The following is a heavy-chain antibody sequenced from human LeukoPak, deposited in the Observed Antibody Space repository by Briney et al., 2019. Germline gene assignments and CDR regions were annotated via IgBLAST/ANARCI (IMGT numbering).Heavy chain of an antibody. Sequence: SVEVSCKASGGTFSSYAISWVRQAPGQGLEWMGGIIPIFGTANYAQKFQGRVTITADESTSTAYMELSSLRSEDTAVYYCARGSEQWELLWYWGQGTLVTVSS. CDR2: IIPIFGTA. CDR1: GGTFSSYA. V-gene: IGHV1-69*13. D-gene: IGHD1-26*01. CDR3: ARGSEQWELLWY. J-gene: IGHJ4*02.